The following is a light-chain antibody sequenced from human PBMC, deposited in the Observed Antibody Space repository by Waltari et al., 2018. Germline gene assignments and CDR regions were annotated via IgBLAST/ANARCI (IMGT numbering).Light chain of an antibody. CDR2: KVS. CDR1: ESLVYSDGNTF. CDR3: MQDTHWPFT. Sequence: DVVLTQSPLSLPVTPGQPASISCRSSESLVYSDGNTFLNWYHQRPGQSPRRLIYKVSNRDSGVPDRFSGSGSDTDFTLKISWVEADDVGIYYCMQDTHWPFTFGRGTKLEI. J-gene: IGKJ2*01. V-gene: IGKV2-30*01.